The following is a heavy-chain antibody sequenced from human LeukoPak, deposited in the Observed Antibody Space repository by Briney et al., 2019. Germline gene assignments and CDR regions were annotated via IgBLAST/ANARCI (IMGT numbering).Heavy chain of an antibody. V-gene: IGHV3-48*01. CDR1: GFTFSSYS. Sequence: PGGSLRLSCAASGFTFSSYSMNWVRQAPGKGLEWVSYISSSSSTIYYADSVKGRFTISRDNAKNSLYLQMNSLRAEDTAVYYCAREFVVVTAIRAQTRDAFDIWGQGTMVTVSS. D-gene: IGHD2-21*02. J-gene: IGHJ3*02. CDR2: ISSSSSTI. CDR3: AREFVVVTAIRAQTRDAFDI.